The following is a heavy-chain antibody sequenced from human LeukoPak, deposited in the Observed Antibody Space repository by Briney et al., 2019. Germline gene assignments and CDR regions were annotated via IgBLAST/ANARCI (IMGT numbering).Heavy chain of an antibody. CDR3: ANRLFLSSRWTYHY. V-gene: IGHV3-23*01. J-gene: IGHJ4*02. D-gene: IGHD6-13*01. CDR1: GFTFSNYA. Sequence: GGSLRLSCAGSGFTFSNYAMSWVRLAPGKGLQWVSSISSSGGKTYYADSVKGRFTISRDNSKNTLYLQMNSLRTEDTAVYYCANRLFLSSRWTYHYWGQGALVTVSS. CDR2: ISSSGGKT.